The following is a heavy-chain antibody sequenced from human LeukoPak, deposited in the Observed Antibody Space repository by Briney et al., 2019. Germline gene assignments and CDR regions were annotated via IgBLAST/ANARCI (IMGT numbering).Heavy chain of an antibody. J-gene: IGHJ5*02. CDR1: GYSFASYW. D-gene: IGHD2-15*01. CDR2: IYPGDSDT. V-gene: IGHV5-51*01. Sequence: GESLKISCKGSGYSFASYWIGWVRQMPGKGLEWMGIIYPGDSDTRYSPSFQGQVTISADKSISTAYLQWSSLKASDTAMYYCARHPHYCSGGGCPPPPGWLDPWGQGTLVTVSS. CDR3: ARHPHYCSGGGCPPPPGWLDP.